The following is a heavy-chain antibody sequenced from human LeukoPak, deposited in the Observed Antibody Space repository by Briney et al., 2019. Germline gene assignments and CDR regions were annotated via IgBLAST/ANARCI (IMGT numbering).Heavy chain of an antibody. CDR1: GGSISSHY. D-gene: IGHD4-23*01. V-gene: IGHV4-59*11. CDR2: IYYSGST. J-gene: IGHJ2*01. CDR3: ARDYGGNSRYFDL. Sequence: PSETLSLTCTVSGGSISSHYWSWIRQPPGKGLEWIGYIYYSGSTNYNPSLKSRVTISVDTSKNQFSLKLSSVTAADTAVYYCARDYGGNSRYFDLWGRGTLVTVSS.